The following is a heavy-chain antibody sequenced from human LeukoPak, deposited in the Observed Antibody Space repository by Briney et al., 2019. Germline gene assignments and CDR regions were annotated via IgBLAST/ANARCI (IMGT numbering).Heavy chain of an antibody. CDR2: IYSGSNT. J-gene: IGHJ4*02. CDR3: AKDLGYSGYDYIDH. V-gene: IGHV3-66*01. D-gene: IGHD5-12*01. CDR1: GFTVTNNY. Sequence: HGGSLRLSCAASGFTVTNNYMSWVRQAPGKGLEWVSVIYSGSNTYYADSVKGRFTISRDNSKNALYLQMNSLRVEDTAVYYCAKDLGYSGYDYIDHWGQGTLVTVSS.